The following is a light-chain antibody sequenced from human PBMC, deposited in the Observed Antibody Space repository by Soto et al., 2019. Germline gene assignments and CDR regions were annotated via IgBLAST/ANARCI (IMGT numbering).Light chain of an antibody. CDR2: DAS. CDR3: QQYNSYSPTWT. Sequence: DIQMTQSPSTLSASVGDRVTITCRASQSISSWLARYQQKPGKAPKLLIYDASSLESGVPSRFSGSGSGTAFTLTISSLQPDDFATYYCQQYNSYSPTWTFGQGTKVEIK. J-gene: IGKJ1*01. CDR1: QSISSW. V-gene: IGKV1-5*01.